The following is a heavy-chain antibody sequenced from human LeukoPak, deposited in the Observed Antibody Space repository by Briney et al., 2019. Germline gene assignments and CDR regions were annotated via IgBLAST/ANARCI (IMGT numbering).Heavy chain of an antibody. J-gene: IGHJ4*02. CDR3: ARDQIGYGLDY. CDR1: RGSINNHY. D-gene: IGHD5-18*01. CDR2: IYDSWNT. V-gene: IGHV4-59*11. Sequence: SETLSLTCIVSRGSINNHYWSWIRQPPGKGLEWIGYIYDSWNTNYNPSLQSRVTISMDASRNQLSLNLTSVTAADTAVYYCARDQIGYGLDYWGQGTLVTVSS.